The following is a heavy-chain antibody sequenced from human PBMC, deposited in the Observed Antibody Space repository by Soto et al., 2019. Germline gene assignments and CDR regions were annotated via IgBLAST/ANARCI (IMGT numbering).Heavy chain of an antibody. V-gene: IGHV3-7*03. CDR1: GFTFSSYW. D-gene: IGHD1-26*01. Sequence: PGGSLRLSCAASGFTFSSYWMSWVRQAPGKGLEWVANIKQDGSEKYYVDSVKGRFTISRDNAKNSLYLQMNSLRAEDTAVYYCARDPVGALGSDWFDPWGQGTLVTVSS. CDR2: IKQDGSEK. J-gene: IGHJ5*02. CDR3: ARDPVGALGSDWFDP.